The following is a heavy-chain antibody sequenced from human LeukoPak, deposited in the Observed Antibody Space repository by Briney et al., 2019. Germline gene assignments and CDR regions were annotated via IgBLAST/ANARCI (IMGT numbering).Heavy chain of an antibody. CDR3: ARDRGVLTIFGWFDP. J-gene: IGHJ5*02. CDR2: IVPIFGTA. Sequence: SVKVSCKASGGTFSSYAISWVRQAPGQGLEWMGGIVPIFGTANYAQKFQGRVTITADESTSTAYMELSSLRSEDTAVYYCARDRGVLTIFGWFDPWGQGTLVTVSS. D-gene: IGHD3-9*01. CDR1: GGTFSSYA. V-gene: IGHV1-69*13.